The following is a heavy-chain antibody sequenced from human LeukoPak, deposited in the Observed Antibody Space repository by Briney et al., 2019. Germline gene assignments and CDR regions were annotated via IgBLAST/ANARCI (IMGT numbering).Heavy chain of an antibody. Sequence: PSETLSLTCSVADSSISSTYYWAWVRQPPGKGLEWIGYIYCSGSTNYNPSLKSRVTISVDTSKNQFSLKLSSVTAADTAVYYCARVAGEFPVDYWGQGTLVTVSS. J-gene: IGHJ4*02. CDR3: ARVAGEFPVDY. D-gene: IGHD3-16*01. CDR2: IYCSGST. V-gene: IGHV4-59*01. CDR1: DSSISSTYY.